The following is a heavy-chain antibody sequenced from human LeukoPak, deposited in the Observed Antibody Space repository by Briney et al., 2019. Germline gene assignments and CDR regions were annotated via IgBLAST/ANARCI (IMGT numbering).Heavy chain of an antibody. CDR1: GFTFSSYA. D-gene: IGHD3-10*01. CDR2: ISGSGDGT. CDR3: VKGVLDSYGSGSYFFDY. V-gene: IGHV3-23*01. Sequence: GSLRLSCAASGFTFSSYALIWVRQAPGKGLEWVSAISGSGDGTYYADSMKGRFTISRDSSKNTLYLQMNSLRAEDTAVYYCVKGVLDSYGSGSYFFDYWGQGTLVTVSS. J-gene: IGHJ4*02.